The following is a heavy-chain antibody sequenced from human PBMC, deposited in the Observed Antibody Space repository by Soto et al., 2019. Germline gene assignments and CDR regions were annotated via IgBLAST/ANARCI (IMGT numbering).Heavy chain of an antibody. CDR3: AKGLRLHFDY. CDR2: ISGSGNKT. D-gene: IGHD4-17*01. J-gene: IGHJ4*02. V-gene: IGHV3-23*01. CDR1: GFTFSTYA. Sequence: EVQLSESGGSLVQPGGSLRLSCAASGFTFSTYAMSWGRQATGKGLEWVSGISGSGNKTYYEDSVKGRFTISRDNSKDTLYLQMNSLRADDTAVYYCAKGLRLHFDYWGQGTQFTVSS.